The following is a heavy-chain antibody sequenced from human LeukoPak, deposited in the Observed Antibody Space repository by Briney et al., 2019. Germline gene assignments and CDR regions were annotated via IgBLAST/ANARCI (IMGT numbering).Heavy chain of an antibody. V-gene: IGHV3-30-3*01. CDR2: ISYDGSNK. CDR3: ARDSSGSGSYPTLDY. CDR1: GFTFSSYA. J-gene: IGHJ4*02. Sequence: GGSLRVSCAASGFTFSSYAMHGVRQAPGKGLEWVAVISYDGSNKYYADSVKGRFTISRDNSKNTLYLQMNSLRAEDTAVYYCARDSSGSGSYPTLDYWGQGTLVTVSS. D-gene: IGHD3-10*01.